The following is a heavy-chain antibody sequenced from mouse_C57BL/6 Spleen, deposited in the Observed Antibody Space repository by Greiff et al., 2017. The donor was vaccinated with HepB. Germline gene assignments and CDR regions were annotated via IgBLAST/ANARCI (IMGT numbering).Heavy chain of an antibody. J-gene: IGHJ2*01. CDR2: INPNNGGT. D-gene: IGHD4-1*01. CDR3: ARSGTYYFDY. V-gene: IGHV1-26*01. CDR1: GYTFTDYY. Sequence: EVQLQQSGPELVKPGASVKISCKASGYTFTDYYMNWVKQSHGKSLEWIGDINPNNGGTSYNQKFKGKATLTVDKSSSTAYMERRSLTSEDSAVYYCARSGTYYFDYWGQGTTLTVSS.